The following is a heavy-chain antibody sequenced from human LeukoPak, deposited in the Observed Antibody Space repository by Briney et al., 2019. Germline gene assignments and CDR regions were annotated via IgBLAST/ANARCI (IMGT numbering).Heavy chain of an antibody. D-gene: IGHD5-24*01. CDR3: ARQGRGWLQDYDAFDI. CDR2: IYYSGST. J-gene: IGHJ3*02. V-gene: IGHV4-61*01. CDR1: GGSISSGSYY. Sequence: SQTLSLTCTVSGGSISSGSYYWSWLRQPPGKGLEWIGYIYYSGSTNYNPSLKSRVTISVDTSKNQFSLKLSSVTAADTAVYYCARQGRGWLQDYDAFDIWGQGTMVTVSS.